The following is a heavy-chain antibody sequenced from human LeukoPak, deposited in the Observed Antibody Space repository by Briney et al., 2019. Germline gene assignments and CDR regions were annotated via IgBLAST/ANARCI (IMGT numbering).Heavy chain of an antibody. CDR2: IIPIFGTA. D-gene: IGHD3-10*01. CDR3: AREAHYYGSGSRYGMGV. J-gene: IGHJ6*02. CDR1: GGTFSSYA. V-gene: IGHV1-69*13. Sequence: ASVKVSRKASGGTFSSYAISWVRQAPGQGLEWMGGIIPIFGTANYAQKFQGRVTITADESTSTAYMELSSLRSEDTAVYYCAREAHYYGSGSRYGMGVWGQGTTVTVSS.